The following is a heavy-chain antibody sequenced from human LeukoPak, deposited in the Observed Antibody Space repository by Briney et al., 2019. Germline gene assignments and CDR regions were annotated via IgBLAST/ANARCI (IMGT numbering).Heavy chain of an antibody. D-gene: IGHD3-22*01. V-gene: IGHV4-38-2*01. J-gene: IGHJ4*02. Sequence: PSETLSLTCAVSGYSISSGYYWGWIRQPPGKGLEWIGSIYHSGSTYYNPSLKSRVTISVDTSKNQFYLKLSSVTAADTAVYYCARVGYYDSRGYFDYWGQGTLVTVSS. CDR1: GYSISSGYY. CDR3: ARVGYYDSRGYFDY. CDR2: IYHSGST.